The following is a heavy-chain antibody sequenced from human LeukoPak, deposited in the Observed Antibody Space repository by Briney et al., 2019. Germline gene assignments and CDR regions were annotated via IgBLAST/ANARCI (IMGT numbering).Heavy chain of an antibody. CDR2: IDPSDSYT. J-gene: IGHJ5*02. D-gene: IGHD3-9*01. V-gene: IGHV5-10-1*01. CDR3: ATTDYDILTGYQRWFDP. Sequence: GESLQISCKGSGSSFTSYWISWVRQMPGKGLEWMGRIDPSDSYTNYSPSFQGHVTISADKSISTAYLQWSSLKASDTAMYYCATTDYDILTGYQRWFDPWGQGTLVTVSS. CDR1: GSSFTSYW.